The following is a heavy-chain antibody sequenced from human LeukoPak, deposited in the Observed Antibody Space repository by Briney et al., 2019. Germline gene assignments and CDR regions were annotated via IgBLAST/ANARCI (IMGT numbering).Heavy chain of an antibody. J-gene: IGHJ4*02. CDR2: ISGSGGST. D-gene: IGHD2-15*01. V-gene: IGHV3-23*01. CDR1: GFTFSSYA. CDR3: AKGAWRYCSGGSCYSNYFDY. Sequence: PGGSLRLSCAASGFTFSSYAMSWVRQAPGKGLEWVSAISGSGGSTYYADSVKGRFTISRDNSKNTLYLQMNSLRAEDTAVYYCAKGAWRYCSGGSCYSNYFDYWGQGTLVTVSS.